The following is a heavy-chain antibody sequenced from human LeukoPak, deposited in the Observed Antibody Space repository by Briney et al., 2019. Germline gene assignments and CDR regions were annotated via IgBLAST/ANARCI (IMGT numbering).Heavy chain of an antibody. CDR2: TYYRSKWYN. D-gene: IGHD6-13*01. Sequence: SQTLSLTCAISGDSVSSNSAAWNWIRQSPSRGLEWLGRTYYRSKWYNDYAVSVKSRITINPDTSKNQFSLQLNSVTPEDTAVYYCARETPGIAAAGPLYYYYGMDVWGQGTTVTVSS. CDR3: ARETPGIAAAGPLYYYYGMDV. CDR1: GDSVSSNSAA. V-gene: IGHV6-1*01. J-gene: IGHJ6*02.